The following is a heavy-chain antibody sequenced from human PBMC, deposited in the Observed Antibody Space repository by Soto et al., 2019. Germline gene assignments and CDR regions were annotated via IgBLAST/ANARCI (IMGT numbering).Heavy chain of an antibody. CDR1: GFTFSSYG. J-gene: IGHJ3*02. V-gene: IGHV3-30*18. CDR3: AKGGGVSTGDAFDI. D-gene: IGHD3-16*01. Sequence: GGSLRLSCAASGFTFSSYGMHWVRQAPGKGLEWVAVISYDGSNKYYADSVKGRFTISRDNSKNTLYLQMNSLRAEDTAVYYCAKGGGVSTGDAFDIWGQGTMVTVSS. CDR2: ISYDGSNK.